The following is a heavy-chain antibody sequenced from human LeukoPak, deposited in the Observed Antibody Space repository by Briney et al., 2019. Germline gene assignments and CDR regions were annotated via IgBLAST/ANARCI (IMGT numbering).Heavy chain of an antibody. V-gene: IGHV3-7*01. D-gene: IGHD6-6*01. CDR1: GLTFSSYW. CDR2: IKQDGSEK. Sequence: GGSLRLSCAASGLTFSSYWMSWVRQAPGKGLEWVVNIKQDGSEKYYVDSVKGRFTISRDNAKNSLYLQMNSLRAEDTAVYYCARSSSSDYWGQGTLVTVSS. CDR3: ARSSSSDY. J-gene: IGHJ4*02.